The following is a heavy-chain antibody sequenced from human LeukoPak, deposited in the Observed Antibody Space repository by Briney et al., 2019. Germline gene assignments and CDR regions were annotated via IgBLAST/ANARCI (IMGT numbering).Heavy chain of an antibody. CDR2: IYYSGST. CDR3: ARSAPISPRYCSSTSCTDY. CDR1: GGSISSYY. D-gene: IGHD2-2*01. V-gene: IGHV4-59*01. J-gene: IGHJ4*02. Sequence: SETLSLTCTVSGGSISSYYWSWIRQPPGKGLEWIGYIYYSGSTNYNPSLKSRVTISVDTSKNQFSLKLSSVTAADTAVYYCARSAPISPRYCSSTSCTDYWGQGTLVTVSS.